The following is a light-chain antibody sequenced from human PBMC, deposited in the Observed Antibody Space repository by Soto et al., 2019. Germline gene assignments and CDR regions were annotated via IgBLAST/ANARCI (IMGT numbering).Light chain of an antibody. CDR2: DVT. J-gene: IGLJ1*01. CDR1: RNDVGGYSY. Sequence: GPTQPHSVAGAPGQAVTISCTWTRNDVGGYSYVSWYQQHPGKAPQLIIYDVTERPSGVPDRFSGSKSGNTASLTISGLQAEDEADYYCCSYTGSYSYVFGIGTKVTVL. V-gene: IGLV2-11*01. CDR3: CSYTGSYSYV.